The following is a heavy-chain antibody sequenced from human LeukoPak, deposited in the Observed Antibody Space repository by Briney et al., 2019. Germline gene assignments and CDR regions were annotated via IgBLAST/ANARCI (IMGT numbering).Heavy chain of an antibody. V-gene: IGHV4-61*02. Sequence: SQTLSLTCTVSGGSISRGAYYWSSIRQSAGKGLEWIGRISTTGSASYNPPLKSRVAISLDTSKSQFSLMLSSVTAADTAVYYCARELDHASNWFDPWGQGILVTVSS. J-gene: IGHJ5*02. D-gene: IGHD1-14*01. CDR2: ISTTGSA. CDR1: GGSISRGAYY. CDR3: ARELDHASNWFDP.